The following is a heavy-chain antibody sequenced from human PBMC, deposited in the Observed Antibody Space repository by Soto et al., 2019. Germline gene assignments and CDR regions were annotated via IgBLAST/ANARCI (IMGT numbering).Heavy chain of an antibody. CDR3: AQLNGYDLNWYFDL. CDR2: ISGSGGST. V-gene: IGHV3-23*01. CDR1: GFTFSSYA. J-gene: IGHJ2*01. D-gene: IGHD3-22*01. Sequence: EVQLLESGGGLVQPGGSLRLSCAASGFTFSSYAMSWVRQAPGKGLEWVSAISGSGGSTYYADSVKGRFTISRDNSKNTLYLQMSSLIAEDTAVYYCAQLNGYDLNWYFDLWGRGTLVTVSS.